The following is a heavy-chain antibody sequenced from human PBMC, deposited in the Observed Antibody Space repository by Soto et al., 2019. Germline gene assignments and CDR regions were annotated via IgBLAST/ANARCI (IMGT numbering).Heavy chain of an antibody. CDR1: GYTFTSSG. D-gene: IGHD6-19*01. Sequence: ASAQVSCKASGYTFTSSGISWVRQAPGQGLEWMGWISAYNGNTNYAQKLQGRVTMTTDTSTSTAYMELRSLRSDDTAVYYCARRGNSGASMDVWGQGTTVTVSS. V-gene: IGHV1-18*01. CDR2: ISAYNGNT. J-gene: IGHJ6*02. CDR3: ARRGNSGASMDV.